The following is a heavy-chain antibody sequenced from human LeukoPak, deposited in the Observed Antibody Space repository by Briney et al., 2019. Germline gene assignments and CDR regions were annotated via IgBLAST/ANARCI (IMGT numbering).Heavy chain of an antibody. D-gene: IGHD4/OR15-4a*01. CDR3: ARQRWGDYGRVDY. J-gene: IGHJ4*02. V-gene: IGHV4-39*01. CDR2: IYYSGST. CDR1: GGSIRSSSYY. Sequence: SETPSLTPTVPGGSIRSSSYYTGSIRQPPGKGLEWLGSIYYSGSTYYNPSLKSRVTISVDTSKNQFSLNLNSVTAADTAVYYCARQRWGDYGRVDYWGQGTLVTVSS.